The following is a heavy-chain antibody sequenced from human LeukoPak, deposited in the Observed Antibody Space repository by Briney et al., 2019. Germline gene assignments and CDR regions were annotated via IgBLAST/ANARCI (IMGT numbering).Heavy chain of an antibody. Sequence: SVKVSCKASGGTFSSYAVSWVRQAPGQGLEWMGGIIPIFGTANYAQKFQGRVTITTDESTSTAYMELSSLRSEDTAVYYCASSGRGYYHGYRAFDIWGQGTMVTVSS. D-gene: IGHD3-10*01. J-gene: IGHJ3*02. V-gene: IGHV1-69*05. CDR2: IIPIFGTA. CDR3: ASSGRGYYHGYRAFDI. CDR1: GGTFSSYA.